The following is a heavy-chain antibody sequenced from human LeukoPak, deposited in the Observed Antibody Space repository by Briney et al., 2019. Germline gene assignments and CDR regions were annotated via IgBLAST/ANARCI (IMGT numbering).Heavy chain of an antibody. V-gene: IGHV1-2*02. CDR1: EYTFNDYY. J-gene: IGHJ4*02. D-gene: IGHD6-6*01. CDR2: MNPNSGRA. CDR3: TRTNPQLGRRDFFDL. Sequence: ASVKVSCKASEYTFNDYYIHWARQAPGQGLEWLGWMNPNSGRADSAQKFQGRVTMTSDTSITTAYMDLTSLTSDDTAVYYCTRTNPQLGRRDFFDLWGQGTLVIVSS.